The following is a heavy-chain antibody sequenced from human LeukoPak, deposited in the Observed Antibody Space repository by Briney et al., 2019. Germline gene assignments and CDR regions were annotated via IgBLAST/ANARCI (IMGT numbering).Heavy chain of an antibody. J-gene: IGHJ4*02. CDR1: GFTFSSYG. D-gene: IGHD4-17*01. CDR3: ARDLTVTKPPPYRTPDY. Sequence: GGSLRLSCAASGFTFSSYGMHWVRQAPGKGLEWVAFIRYDGSNKYYADSVKGRFTISRDNSKNTLYLQMNSLRAENTAVYYCARDLTVTKPPPYRTPDYWGQGTLVTVSS. V-gene: IGHV3-30*02. CDR2: IRYDGSNK.